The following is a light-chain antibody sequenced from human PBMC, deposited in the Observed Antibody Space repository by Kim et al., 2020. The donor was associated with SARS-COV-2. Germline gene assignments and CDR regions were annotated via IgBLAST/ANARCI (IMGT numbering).Light chain of an antibody. CDR3: GTWDSSLGAGE. CDR2: DNN. V-gene: IGLV1-51*01. J-gene: IGLJ3*02. CDR1: SSNIGNNY. Sequence: QSVLTQPPSVSAAPGQKVTISCSGSSSNIGNNYVSWYQQLPGTAPKLLIYDNNKRPSGIPDRFSGSKSGTSATLSITGLQTGDEADYYCGTWDSSLGAGEFGGGTQLTVL.